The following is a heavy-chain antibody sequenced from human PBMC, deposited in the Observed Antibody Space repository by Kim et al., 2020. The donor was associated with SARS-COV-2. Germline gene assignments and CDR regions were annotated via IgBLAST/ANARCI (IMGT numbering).Heavy chain of an antibody. CDR3: AREWGITMIVVVPGRWFDP. J-gene: IGHJ5*02. CDR2: IYYSGST. CDR1: GGSISSSSYY. V-gene: IGHV4-39*07. D-gene: IGHD3-22*01. Sequence: SETLSLTCTVSGGSISSSSYYWGWIRQPPGKGLEWIGSIYYSGSTYYNPSLKSRVTISVDTSKNQFSLKLSSVTAADTAVYYCAREWGITMIVVVPGRWFDPWGQGTLVTVSS.